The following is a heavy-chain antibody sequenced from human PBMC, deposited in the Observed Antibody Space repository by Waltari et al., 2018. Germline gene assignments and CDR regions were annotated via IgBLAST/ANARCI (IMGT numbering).Heavy chain of an antibody. V-gene: IGHV1-24*01. CDR2: FEPEDGET. J-gene: IGHJ4*02. CDR1: GYTLTELS. CDR3: ATVSRYSGSYYPTFDY. D-gene: IGHD1-26*01. Sequence: QVQLVQSGAEVKKPGASVKVSCKVSGYTLTELSMHWVRQAPGKGLEWMGGFEPEDGETIYAQKFQGRVTMTEDTSTDTAYMELSSLRSEDTAVYYCATVSRYSGSYYPTFDYWGQGTLVTVSS.